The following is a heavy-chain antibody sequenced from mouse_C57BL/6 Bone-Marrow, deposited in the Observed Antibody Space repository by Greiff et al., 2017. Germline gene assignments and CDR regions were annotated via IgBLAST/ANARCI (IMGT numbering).Heavy chain of an antibody. Sequence: VQLQQPGTELVKPGASVKLSCKASGYTFTSYWMHWVKQRPGQGLEWIGNINPSNGGTNYNEKIKSKATLTVDESSSTAYMQLISQTSEDSAVVYGARWRLRYFDYWGQGTTLTVSS. J-gene: IGHJ2*01. CDR2: INPSNGGT. CDR3: ARWRLRYFDY. V-gene: IGHV1-53*01. D-gene: IGHD2-4*01. CDR1: GYTFTSYW.